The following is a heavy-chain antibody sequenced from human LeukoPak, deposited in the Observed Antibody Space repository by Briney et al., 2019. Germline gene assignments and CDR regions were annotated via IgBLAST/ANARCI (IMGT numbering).Heavy chain of an antibody. J-gene: IGHJ3*01. V-gene: IGHV3-23*01. CDR3: ASNLGPFDV. CDR2: IADAGT. CDR1: GFTFNGFA. Sequence: GGSLRLSCAASGFTFNGFAMTWVRQAPAKGLEWVSTIADAGTYYADSVKGRFIISRDNSKNMLYLQLNSLRADDTAMYYCASNLGPFDVRGHGTMVTVSS. D-gene: IGHD3-16*01.